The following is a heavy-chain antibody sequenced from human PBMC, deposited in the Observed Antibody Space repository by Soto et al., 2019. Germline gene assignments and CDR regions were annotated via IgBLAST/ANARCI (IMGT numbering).Heavy chain of an antibody. V-gene: IGHV3-74*01. Sequence: RVSLRLSCAGTGLTFSSYWIHWVRQAPGQGLEWVSRINSDGRTTNYADSVKGRFTISRDNAKNTLYLQMNSLRDEDTAVYYCATAGNYLFDYCGQGSLVTVSA. CDR2: INSDGRTT. CDR3: ATAGNYLFDY. CDR1: GLTFSSYW. J-gene: IGHJ4*02. D-gene: IGHD1-7*01.